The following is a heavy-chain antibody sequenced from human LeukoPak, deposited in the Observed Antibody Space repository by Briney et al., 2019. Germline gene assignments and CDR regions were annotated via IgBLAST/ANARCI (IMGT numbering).Heavy chain of an antibody. J-gene: IGHJ4*02. CDR1: GYTFTGYY. D-gene: IGHD2-2*01. CDR2: INPNSGGT. V-gene: IGHV1-2*02. CDR3: ARDGPGVVPAAGDY. Sequence: ASVKVSCKASGYTFTGYYMHWVRQAPGQGLEWMGWINPNSGGTNYAQKFQGRVTMTRDTSISTAYMELSRLRSDDTAVYYCARDGPGVVPAAGDYWGQGTLVTVSS.